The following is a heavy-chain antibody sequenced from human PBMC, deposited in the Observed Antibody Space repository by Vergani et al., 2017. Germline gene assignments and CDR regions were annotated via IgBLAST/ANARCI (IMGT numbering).Heavy chain of an antibody. D-gene: IGHD4-11*01. CDR2: IDHTGRP. V-gene: IGHV4-34*01. J-gene: IGHJ6*03. CDR1: GGSFTSYH. CDR3: VRVSTETKGHRYDYYYMDV. Sequence: QVQLQQWGGGLLKPSETLSLTCVVNGGSFTSYHWTWIRQSPGEGLEWVGDIDHTGRPDYNPSLTCRLTMSVDKCRNQFSLTLNAVTATDTAIYVCVRVSTETKGHRYDYYYMDVWGQGTAVTVS.